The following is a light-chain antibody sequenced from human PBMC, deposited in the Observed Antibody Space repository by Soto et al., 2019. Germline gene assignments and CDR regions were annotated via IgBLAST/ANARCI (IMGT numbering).Light chain of an antibody. CDR2: RNT. J-gene: IGLJ1*01. CDR1: SSNIGAGYD. V-gene: IGLV1-40*01. Sequence: QSFLTQPPSVSGAPGQSVTISCTGSSSNIGAGYDVHWYQQLPGTAPKLLIYRNTNRPSGVPDRFSGSKSGTSASLAITGLQAEDEADYYCQSCDSSLSGSGVFGTGTRSPS. CDR3: QSCDSSLSGSGV.